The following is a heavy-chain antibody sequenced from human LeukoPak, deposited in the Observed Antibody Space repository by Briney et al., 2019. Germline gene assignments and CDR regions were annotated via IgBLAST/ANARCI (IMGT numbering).Heavy chain of an antibody. CDR1: GYSISSGYY. J-gene: IGHJ4*02. Sequence: SETLSLTCSVSGYSISSGYYWGWIRQPPGKGLEWIGNIYHDGNTYYNPSLKSRVTISVDTSKNQFSLRLSSVTAADTAVYYCVRHGSWFDYWGQGTLVTVSS. D-gene: IGHD1-1*01. CDR2: IYHDGNT. V-gene: IGHV4-38-2*02. CDR3: VRHGSWFDY.